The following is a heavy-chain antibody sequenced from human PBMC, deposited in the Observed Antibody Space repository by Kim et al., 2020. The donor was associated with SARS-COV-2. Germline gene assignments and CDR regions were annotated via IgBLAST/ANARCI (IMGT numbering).Heavy chain of an antibody. D-gene: IGHD3-9*01. J-gene: IGHJ6*02. Sequence: SETLSLTCTVSGGSISTYYWSWIRQPPGKGLEWIGYISSSGSTSYNPSLKTRVTISVDTSKNQFSLNLNSVTAADTAVYYCARENFAFYGMDVWGQGTTV. CDR1: GGSISTYY. CDR3: ARENFAFYGMDV. V-gene: IGHV4-59*13. CDR2: ISSSGST.